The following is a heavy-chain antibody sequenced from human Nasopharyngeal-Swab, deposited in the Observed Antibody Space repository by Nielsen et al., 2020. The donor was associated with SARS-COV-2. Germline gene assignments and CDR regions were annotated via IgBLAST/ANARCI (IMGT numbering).Heavy chain of an antibody. CDR3: ARVDSGYDSHWYFDL. CDR1: GFTFSSYW. D-gene: IGHD5-12*01. V-gene: IGHV3-74*01. J-gene: IGHJ2*01. Sequence: ESLKISGAASGFTFSSYWMHWVRQAPGKGLVWVSRINSDGSSTSYADSVKGRFTISRDNAKNTLYLQMNSLRAEDTAVYYCARVDSGYDSHWYFDLWGRGTLVTVSS. CDR2: INSDGSST.